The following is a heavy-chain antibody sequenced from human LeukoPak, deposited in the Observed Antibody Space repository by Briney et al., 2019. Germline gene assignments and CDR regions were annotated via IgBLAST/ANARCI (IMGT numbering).Heavy chain of an antibody. J-gene: IGHJ5*02. Sequence: GSLRLSCAASGFTFSSYSMNWVRQAPGKGLEWIGYIYYGGSTNYNPSLKSRVTISVDTSKNQFSLKLSSVTAADTAVYYCARDRGYYYGSGSRLPYNWFDPWGQGTLVTVSS. V-gene: IGHV4-59*01. CDR1: GFTFSSYS. CDR3: ARDRGYYYGSGSRLPYNWFDP. D-gene: IGHD3-10*01. CDR2: IYYGGST.